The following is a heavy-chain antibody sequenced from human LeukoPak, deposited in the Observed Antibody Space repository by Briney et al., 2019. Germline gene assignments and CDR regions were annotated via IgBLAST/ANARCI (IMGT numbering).Heavy chain of an antibody. Sequence: GGSLRLSCAASGFTFSSYAMSWVRQAPGKGLEWVANIKQDGSEKYYVDSVKGRFTISRDNAKNSLYLQMNSLRAEDTAVYYCAELGITMIGGVWGKGTTVTISS. J-gene: IGHJ6*04. CDR2: IKQDGSEK. CDR3: AELGITMIGGV. V-gene: IGHV3-7*01. D-gene: IGHD3-10*02. CDR1: GFTFSSYA.